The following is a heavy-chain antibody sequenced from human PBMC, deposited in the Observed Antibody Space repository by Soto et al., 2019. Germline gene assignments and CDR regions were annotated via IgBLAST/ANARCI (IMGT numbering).Heavy chain of an antibody. CDR2: IYYSGST. V-gene: IGHV4-39*01. J-gene: IGHJ4*02. CDR3: ATHKGNYDFWSGYFDY. D-gene: IGHD3-3*01. CDR1: GGSISSSSYY. Sequence: QLQLQESDPGLVKPSETLSLTCTVSGGSISSSSYYWGWIRQPPGKGLEWIGSIYYSGSTYYNPSLKSRVTISVDTSKNQFSLKLSSVTAADTAVYYCATHKGNYDFWSGYFDYWGQGTLVTVSS.